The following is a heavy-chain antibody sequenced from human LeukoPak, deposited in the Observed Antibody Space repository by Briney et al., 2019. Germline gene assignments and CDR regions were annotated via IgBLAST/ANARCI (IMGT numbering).Heavy chain of an antibody. V-gene: IGHV3-49*04. Sequence: GGSLRLSCAASGFTFSSYWMTWVRQAPGKGLEWVGFIASETYGGTAEYAASVKGRFTISRDDSKSIAYLQMNSLKTEDTAVYYCTRDQTPYYWGQGTLVTVSS. CDR1: GFTFSSYW. J-gene: IGHJ4*02. CDR2: IASETYGGTA. CDR3: TRDQTPYY.